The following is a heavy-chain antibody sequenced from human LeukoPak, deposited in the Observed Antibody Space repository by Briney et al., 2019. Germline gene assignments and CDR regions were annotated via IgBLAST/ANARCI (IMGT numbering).Heavy chain of an antibody. CDR1: GDSLSSSTYY. Sequence: SETRPLTCTVSGDSLSSSTYYWAWIRQPPGKGPEWIGIIYYSGGTYYNPSLKSRVTISVDTSKNQFSLKLSSVTAADTAVYFCARRVNWSFDYWGQGALVTVSS. D-gene: IGHD1-20*01. CDR2: IYYSGGT. CDR3: ARRVNWSFDY. J-gene: IGHJ4*02. V-gene: IGHV4-39*01.